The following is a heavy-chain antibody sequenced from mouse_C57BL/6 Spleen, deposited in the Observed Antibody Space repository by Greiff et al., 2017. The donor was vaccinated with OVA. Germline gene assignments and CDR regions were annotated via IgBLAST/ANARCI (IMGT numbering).Heavy chain of an antibody. Sequence: VQLQQSGAELVRPGASVKLSCTASGFNIKDYYMHWVKQRPEQGLEWIGRIDPEDGDTEYAPKFQGKATMTADTSSNTAYLQLSSLTAEDTAVYYRTPYYYGRSQNWYFDVWGTGTTVTVSS. CDR3: TPYYYGRSQNWYFDV. CDR1: GFNIKDYY. V-gene: IGHV14-1*01. J-gene: IGHJ1*03. D-gene: IGHD1-1*01. CDR2: IDPEDGDT.